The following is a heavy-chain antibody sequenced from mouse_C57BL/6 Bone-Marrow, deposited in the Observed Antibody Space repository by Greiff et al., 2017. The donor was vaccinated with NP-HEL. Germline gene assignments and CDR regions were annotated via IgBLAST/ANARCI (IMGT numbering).Heavy chain of an antibody. Sequence: HLQQSVAALLLPGASVQFSCTASGFPFTTSSMPWVKQRPAQGLEWIGRIYPAHGHTNYAPKFQGKATLTADTSSNTAYLQLSSLTSEDTAIYFCARSKVEGVSGFAYGCQGTRATVSA. J-gene: IGHJ3*01. CDR3: ARSKVEGVSGFAY. V-gene: IGHV14-3*01. CDR2: IYPAHGHT. D-gene: IGHD1-1*02. CDR1: GFPFTTSS.